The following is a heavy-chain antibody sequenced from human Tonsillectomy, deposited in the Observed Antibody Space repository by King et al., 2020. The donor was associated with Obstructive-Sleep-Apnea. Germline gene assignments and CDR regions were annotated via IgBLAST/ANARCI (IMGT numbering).Heavy chain of an antibody. Sequence: QLVQSGAEVKKPGASVKVSCKASGYTFTGYYMHWVRQAPGQGLEWMGWINPNSGGTNYAQKFQGWVTMTRDTSISTAYMDLSRLSSDDTAVYYCATGRGGTYGEGTVDYWGQGTLVSVSS. V-gene: IGHV1-2*04. D-gene: IGHD4-17*01. CDR2: INPNSGGT. CDR1: GYTFTGYY. J-gene: IGHJ4*02. CDR3: ATGRGGTYGEGTVDY.